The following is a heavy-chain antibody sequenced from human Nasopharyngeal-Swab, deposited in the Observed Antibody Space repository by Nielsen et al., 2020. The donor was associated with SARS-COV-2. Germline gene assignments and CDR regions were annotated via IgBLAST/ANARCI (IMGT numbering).Heavy chain of an antibody. J-gene: IGHJ6*02. V-gene: IGHV3-7*01. CDR2: IKQDGSEK. CDR3: ARVVVVPASTTPPYYYYGMDV. D-gene: IGHD2-2*01. CDR1: GFTFSSYW. Sequence: GESLKISCAASGFTFSSYWMSWARQAPGKGLEWVANIKQDGSEKYYVDSVKGRFTISRDNAKNSLYLQMNSLRAEDTAVYYCARVVVVPASTTPPYYYYGMDVWGQGTTVTVSS.